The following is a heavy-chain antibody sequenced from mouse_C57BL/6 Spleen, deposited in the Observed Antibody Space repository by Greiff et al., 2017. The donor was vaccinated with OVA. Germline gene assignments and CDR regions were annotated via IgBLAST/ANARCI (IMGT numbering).Heavy chain of an antibody. D-gene: IGHD3-2*02. CDR1: GYTFTSYW. CDR3: ARGTAQATLAWFAY. J-gene: IGHJ3*01. V-gene: IGHV1-69*01. Sequence: QVQLQQPGAELVMPGASVKLSCKASGYTFTSYWMHWVKQRPGQGLEWIGEIDPSDSYTNYNQKFKGKSTLTVDKSSSTAYMQLSSLTSEDSAVFYGARGTAQATLAWFAYWGKGTLVTVSA. CDR2: IDPSDSYT.